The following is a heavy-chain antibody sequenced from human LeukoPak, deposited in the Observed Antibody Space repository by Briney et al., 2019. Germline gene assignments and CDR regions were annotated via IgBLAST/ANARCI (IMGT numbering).Heavy chain of an antibody. V-gene: IGHV1-24*01. CDR2: FDPEDGET. Sequence: ASVKVSCKVSGYTLTGLSMHGVRQAPGKGREGMGGFDPEDGETIYAQKFQGRVTMTEDTSTDTAYMELSSLRSEDTAVYYCATDHSKAVGATLQYAFDIWGQGTMVTVSS. J-gene: IGHJ3*02. CDR1: GYTLTGLS. D-gene: IGHD1-26*01. CDR3: ATDHSKAVGATLQYAFDI.